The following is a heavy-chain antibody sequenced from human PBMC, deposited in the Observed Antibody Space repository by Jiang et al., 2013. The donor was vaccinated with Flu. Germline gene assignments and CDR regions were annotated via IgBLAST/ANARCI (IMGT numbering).Heavy chain of an antibody. CDR3: ARQGAVYWYFDL. CDR2: IYDSGST. Sequence: TCTVSGGSVSSYYWSWIRQPPGKGLEWIGYIYDSGSTNYNPSLKSRVTISVDTSRNQFSLKLSSVTAADTAVYYCARQGAVYWYFDLWGRGTLVTVSS. J-gene: IGHJ2*01. V-gene: IGHV4-59*08. CDR1: GGSVSSYY. D-gene: IGHD3-16*01.